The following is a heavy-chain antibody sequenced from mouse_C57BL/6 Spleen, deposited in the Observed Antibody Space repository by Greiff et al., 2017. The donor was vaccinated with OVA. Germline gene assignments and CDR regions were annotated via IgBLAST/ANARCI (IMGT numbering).Heavy chain of an antibody. Sequence: EVKLMESEGGLVQPGSSMKLSCTASGFTFSDYYMAWVRQVPEKGLEWVANINYDGSSTYYLDSLKSRFTITRDNAKNILYLQMSSLKSEDTATYYCAREGGYHYVDYWGQGTTLTVSS. CDR1: GFTFSDYY. J-gene: IGHJ2*01. V-gene: IGHV5-16*01. CDR3: AREGGYHYVDY. CDR2: INYDGSST.